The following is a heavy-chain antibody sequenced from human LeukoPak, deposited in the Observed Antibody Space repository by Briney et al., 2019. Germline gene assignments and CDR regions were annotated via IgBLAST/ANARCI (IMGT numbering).Heavy chain of an antibody. J-gene: IGHJ6*04. CDR3: ARDRDYYGSGSSLPGV. Sequence: GGSLRLSCAASGFTFSSYGMHWVRQAPGKGLEWVAVISYDGSNKYYADSVKGRFTISRDNSKNTLYLQMNSLRAEDTAVYYCARDRDYYGSGSSLPGVWGKGTTVTVSS. D-gene: IGHD3-10*01. V-gene: IGHV3-30*03. CDR2: ISYDGSNK. CDR1: GFTFSSYG.